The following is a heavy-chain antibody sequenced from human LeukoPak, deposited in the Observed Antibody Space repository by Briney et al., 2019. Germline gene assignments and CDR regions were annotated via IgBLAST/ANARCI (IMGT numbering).Heavy chain of an antibody. CDR3: VRDFETVWTPGDDFEN. Sequence: GGSLRLSCAASGLTFSSNWMHWVRQAPGKGLMWVARIDYNGRFTSVADSVKGRFAISRDNARNTLYLQMNSLRAEDTAVYYCVRDFETVWTPGDDFENWGQGTLVTVSS. CDR2: IDYNGRFT. D-gene: IGHD3-16*01. J-gene: IGHJ4*02. V-gene: IGHV3-74*01. CDR1: GLTFSSNW.